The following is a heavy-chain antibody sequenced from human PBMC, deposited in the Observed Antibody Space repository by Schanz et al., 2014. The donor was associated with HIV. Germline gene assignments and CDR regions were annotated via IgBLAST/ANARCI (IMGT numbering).Heavy chain of an antibody. CDR1: GLTFSSYG. J-gene: IGHJ3*02. D-gene: IGHD1-26*01. V-gene: IGHV3-30*18. CDR2: ISYDGSNK. CDR3: AKDGSWEAFDGFDI. Sequence: QVQLVESGGGVVQPGRSLRLSCAGSGLTFSSYGMHWVRQAPGKGLEWVAVISYDGSNKYYADSVKGRFTISRDNSKNTLYLQMNSLRAEDTAVYYCAKDGSWEAFDGFDIWGQGTMVTVSS.